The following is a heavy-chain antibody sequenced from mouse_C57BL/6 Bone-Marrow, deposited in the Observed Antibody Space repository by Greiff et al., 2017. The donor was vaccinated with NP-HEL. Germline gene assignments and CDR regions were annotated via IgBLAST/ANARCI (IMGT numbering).Heavy chain of an antibody. Sequence: VQLQQPGAELVRPGSSVKLSCKASGYTFTSYWMDWVKQRPGQGLEWIGNIYPSDSETHYNQKFKDKATLTVDKSSSTAYMQLSSLTSEDSAVYYCARANTYYYGDSWGQGTTLTVSS. V-gene: IGHV1-61*01. J-gene: IGHJ2*01. CDR3: ARANTYYYGDS. D-gene: IGHD1-1*01. CDR2: IYPSDSET. CDR1: GYTFTSYW.